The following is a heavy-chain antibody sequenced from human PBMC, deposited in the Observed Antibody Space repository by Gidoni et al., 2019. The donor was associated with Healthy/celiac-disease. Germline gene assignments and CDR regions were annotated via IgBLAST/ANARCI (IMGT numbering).Heavy chain of an antibody. CDR3: AKDIGGGGITMIVTIDY. V-gene: IGHV3-9*01. CDR1: GFTFDDYA. D-gene: IGHD3-22*01. Sequence: EVQLVESGGGLVQPGRSLRLSCAASGFTFDDYAMHWVRQAPGKGLEWVSGISCNSGSIGYADSVKGRFTISRDNAKNSLYLQMNSLRAEDTALYYCAKDIGGGGITMIVTIDYWGQGTLVTVSS. CDR2: ISCNSGSI. J-gene: IGHJ4*02.